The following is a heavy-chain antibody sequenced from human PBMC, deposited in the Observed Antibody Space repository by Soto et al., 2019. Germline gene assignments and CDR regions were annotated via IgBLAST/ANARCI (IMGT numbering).Heavy chain of an antibody. CDR2: IYPGDSDT. CDR3: ARHVPNYDFWSGYFGYYYYMDV. D-gene: IGHD3-3*01. CDR1: GYTLARCD. Sequence: SRKASGYTLARCDSRRGRPAPRQRLEWMGIIYPGDSDTRYSPSFQGQVTISADKSISTAYLQWSSLKASDTAMYYCARHVPNYDFWSGYFGYYYYMDVWGKGTTVTVSS. V-gene: IGHV5-51*01. J-gene: IGHJ6*03.